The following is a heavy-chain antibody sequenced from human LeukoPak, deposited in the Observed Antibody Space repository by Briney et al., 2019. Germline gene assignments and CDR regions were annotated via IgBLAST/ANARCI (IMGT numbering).Heavy chain of an antibody. CDR2: TRNKANSYTT. CDR3: ARALGIAAAGTAYYYGMDV. Sequence: GGSLRLSCAASGFTFDDHGMSWVRQVPGKGLEWVGRTRNKANSYTTEYAASVKGRFTISRDDSKNSLYLQMNSLKTEDTAVYYCARALGIAAAGTAYYYGMDVWGKGTTVTVSS. D-gene: IGHD6-13*01. J-gene: IGHJ6*04. CDR1: GFTFDDHG. V-gene: IGHV3-72*01.